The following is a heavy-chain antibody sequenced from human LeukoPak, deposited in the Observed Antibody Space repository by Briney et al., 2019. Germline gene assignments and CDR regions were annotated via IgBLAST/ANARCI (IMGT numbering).Heavy chain of an antibody. D-gene: IGHD3-22*01. CDR1: GFTFGSYA. V-gene: IGHV3-23*01. J-gene: IGHJ4*02. Sequence: PGGSLRLSCAASGFTFGSYAMSWVRQAPGKGLEWVSVISASGGRTSYADSVKGRFAVSRDNSKNTLYLQMNSLRAEDTAVYFCVEGGAPSYYDGSGDAYFDYWGQGTLVTVSS. CDR2: ISASGGRT. CDR3: VEGGAPSYYDGSGDAYFDY.